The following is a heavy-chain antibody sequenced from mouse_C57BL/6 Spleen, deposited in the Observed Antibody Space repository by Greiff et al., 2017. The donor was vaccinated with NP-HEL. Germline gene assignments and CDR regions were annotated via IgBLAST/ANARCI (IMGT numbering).Heavy chain of an antibody. CDR2: IYPGGGYT. J-gene: IGHJ2*01. CDR3: ARRGYGNDYFDY. Sequence: VQLQQSGAELVRPGTSVKMSCKASGYTFTNYWIGWAKQRPGHGLEWIGDIYPGGGYTNYNEKFKGKATLTADKSSSTAYMQFSRLTSEDSAIYYCARRGYGNDYFDYWGQGTTLTVSS. CDR1: GYTFTNYW. D-gene: IGHD2-10*02. V-gene: IGHV1-63*01.